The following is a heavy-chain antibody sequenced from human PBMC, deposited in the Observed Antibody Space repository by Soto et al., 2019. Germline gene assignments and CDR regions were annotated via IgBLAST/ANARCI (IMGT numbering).Heavy chain of an antibody. CDR3: ARSQGSSTSLEIYYYYYYGMDV. CDR2: IIPISGTA. V-gene: IGHV1-69*01. Sequence: QVQLVQSGAEVKKPGSSVKVSCKASGGTFSSYAISWVRQAPGQGLEWMGGIIPISGTANYAQKFQGRVTITADESTSTAYRELSSLRSADTAVYYCARSQGSSTSLEIYYYYYYGMDVWGQGTTVTVSS. J-gene: IGHJ6*02. CDR1: GGTFSSYA. D-gene: IGHD2-2*01.